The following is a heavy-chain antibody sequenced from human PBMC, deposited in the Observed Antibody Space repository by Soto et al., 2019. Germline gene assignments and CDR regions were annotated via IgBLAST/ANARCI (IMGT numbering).Heavy chain of an antibody. D-gene: IGHD6-6*01. CDR2: ISSSSSYI. J-gene: IGHJ4*02. CDR3: ARDRPYSSSFDY. V-gene: IGHV3-21*01. Sequence: PGGSLRLSCAASGFTFSSYSMNLVRQAPGKGLEWVSSISSSSSYIYDADSVKGRFTISRENAKNSLYMQMNSLRAEDTAVYYCARDRPYSSSFDYWAQGTLVPVSS. CDR1: GFTFSSYS.